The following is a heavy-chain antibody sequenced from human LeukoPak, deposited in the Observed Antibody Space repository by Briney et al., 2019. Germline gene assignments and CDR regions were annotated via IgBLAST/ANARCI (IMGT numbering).Heavy chain of an antibody. J-gene: IGHJ4*02. D-gene: IGHD6-13*01. CDR3: ARDATIAAPLMS. CDR2: IFHGVTT. Sequence: SETLSLTCTVSGGSISSYYWTWIRQPPGEGLEWIGNIFHGVTTFYNPSLMNRVAISVDTSKNQFSLKLASVTAADTAVYYCARDATIAAPLMSWGQGTLVIVSS. V-gene: IGHV4-59*12. CDR1: GGSISSYY.